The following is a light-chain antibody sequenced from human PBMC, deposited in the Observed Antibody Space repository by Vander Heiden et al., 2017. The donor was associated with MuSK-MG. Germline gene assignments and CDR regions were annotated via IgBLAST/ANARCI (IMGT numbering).Light chain of an antibody. Sequence: QSSLTQPRSVSGSPGQSVTISCTGTSSDVGGYNDVSWYQQHPGKDPKLMIYDVSKRPSGVTDRFSGSKSGNTASLTISGLQAEDEADYYCCSYAGSYTSDVVFGGGTKLTVL. CDR3: CSYAGSYTSDVV. V-gene: IGLV2-11*01. CDR2: DVS. J-gene: IGLJ2*01. CDR1: SSDVGGYND.